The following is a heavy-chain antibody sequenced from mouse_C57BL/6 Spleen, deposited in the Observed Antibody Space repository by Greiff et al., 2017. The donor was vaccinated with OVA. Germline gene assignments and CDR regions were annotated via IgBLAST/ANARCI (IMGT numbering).Heavy chain of an antibody. Sequence: VQLKESGAELVKPGASVKLSCTASGFNIKDYYMHWVKQRTEQGLEWIGRIDPEDGETKYAPKFQGKATITADTSSNTAYLQLSSLTSEDTAVYYCARMVTRGYYAMDYWGQGTSVTVSS. CDR1: GFNIKDYY. D-gene: IGHD2-2*01. J-gene: IGHJ4*01. CDR3: ARMVTRGYYAMDY. CDR2: IDPEDGET. V-gene: IGHV14-2*01.